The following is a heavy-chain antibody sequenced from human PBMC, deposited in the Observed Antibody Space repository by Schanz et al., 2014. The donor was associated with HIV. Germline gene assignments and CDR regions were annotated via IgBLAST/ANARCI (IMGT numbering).Heavy chain of an antibody. Sequence: QVHLVQSGAEVKKPGASVKVSCKASGYTFTSFFIHWVRQATGQGLEWMGWMNPNSGNTGYAQKFQGRVTLTRNTSISTAYMELSSLTSEDTAVYYCARGARDCTNGVCGGYYFDYWGQGTLVTVSS. V-gene: IGHV1-8*01. CDR3: ARGARDCTNGVCGGYYFDY. J-gene: IGHJ4*02. D-gene: IGHD2-8*01. CDR1: GYTFTSFF. CDR2: MNPNSGNT.